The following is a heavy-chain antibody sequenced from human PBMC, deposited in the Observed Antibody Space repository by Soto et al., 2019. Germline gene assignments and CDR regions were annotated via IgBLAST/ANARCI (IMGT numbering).Heavy chain of an antibody. J-gene: IGHJ5*02. CDR3: AREGVVAATQEFDP. Sequence: QVQLVQSGAEVKKPGASVKVSCKASGYTFTSYYMHWVRQAPGQGLEWMGIINPSGGSTSYAQKFQGRVTMTSDTSTSTVYMELSSMRAEDTAVYYCAREGVVAATQEFDPWGQGTLVTFSA. V-gene: IGHV1-46*03. CDR2: INPSGGST. CDR1: GYTFTSYY. D-gene: IGHD2-15*01.